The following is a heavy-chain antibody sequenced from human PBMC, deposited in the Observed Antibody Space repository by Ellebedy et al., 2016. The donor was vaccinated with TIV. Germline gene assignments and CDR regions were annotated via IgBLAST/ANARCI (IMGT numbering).Heavy chain of an antibody. J-gene: IGHJ4*02. D-gene: IGHD3-9*01. V-gene: IGHV3-23*01. CDR2: ISDSGFNT. CDR1: GFTLGSCA. CDR3: ATHYDVLPGQHRGFDY. Sequence: GESLKISCAASGFTLGSCAMSWVRQAPGRGLEVGAAISDSGFNTYHADSVKDRFTISRDNSKNTLYLQMNSLRDEDTALYYCATHYDVLPGQHRGFDYWGQGTPVTVSS.